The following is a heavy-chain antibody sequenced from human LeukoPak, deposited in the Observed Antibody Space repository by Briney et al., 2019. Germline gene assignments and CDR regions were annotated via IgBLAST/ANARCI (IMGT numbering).Heavy chain of an antibody. Sequence: SETLSLTCTVSGGSISSGNYYWGWIRQPPGKGLEWIGNIYYSGSTYYNPSLKCRVTISVDTSKNQFSLKLSSVTAADTAVYYCARRGYSYDYFDYWGQGTLVTVSS. CDR3: ARRGYSYDYFDY. J-gene: IGHJ4*02. CDR2: IYYSGST. V-gene: IGHV4-39*01. CDR1: GGSISSGNYY. D-gene: IGHD5-18*01.